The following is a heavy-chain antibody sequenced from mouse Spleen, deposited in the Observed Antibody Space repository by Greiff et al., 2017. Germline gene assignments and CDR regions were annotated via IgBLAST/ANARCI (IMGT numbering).Heavy chain of an antibody. D-gene: IGHD2-5*01. J-gene: IGHJ4*01. V-gene: IGHV1-53*01. Sequence: QVQLQQPGAELVKPGASVKLSCKASGYTFTSYWMHWVKQRPGRGLEWIGYIYPYNGGTGYNQKFKSKATLTVDNSSSTAYMELRSLTSEDSAVYYCARGVRRAMDYWGQGTSVTVSS. CDR1: GYTFTSYW. CDR3: ARGVRRAMDY. CDR2: IYPYNGGT.